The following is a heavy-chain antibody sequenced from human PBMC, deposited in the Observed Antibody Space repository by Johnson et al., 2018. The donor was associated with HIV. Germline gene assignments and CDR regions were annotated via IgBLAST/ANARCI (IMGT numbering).Heavy chain of an antibody. D-gene: IGHD1-26*01. CDR3: AREGEWERRNLHAFDI. J-gene: IGHJ3*02. Sequence: VQLVESGGRVVRPGGSLRLSCAASGFTFDDYGMSWVRQAPGKGLEWVCGINWNGGSTHFPDSLKGRFTISRDNAKNSLYLQMNSLRAEDTALYYCAREGEWERRNLHAFDIWGQGTMVTVSS. CDR1: GFTFDDYG. CDR2: INWNGGST. V-gene: IGHV3-20*04.